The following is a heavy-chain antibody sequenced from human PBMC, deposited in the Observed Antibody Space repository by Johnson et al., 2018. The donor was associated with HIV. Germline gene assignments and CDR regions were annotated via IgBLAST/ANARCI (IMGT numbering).Heavy chain of an antibody. J-gene: IGHJ3*02. V-gene: IGHV3-30*04. CDR3: AKIRITMRVVVEGVDAFDI. Sequence: QVQLVESGGGVVQPGRSLRLSCAASGFTFSSYAMHWVRQAPAKGLEWVAVISYDGSDKYYADSVKGRFTISRDSSKNTLYLQMTSLRAEDTAVYYCAKIRITMRVVVEGVDAFDIWGQGTMVTVSS. CDR2: ISYDGSDK. CDR1: GFTFSSYA. D-gene: IGHD3-22*01.